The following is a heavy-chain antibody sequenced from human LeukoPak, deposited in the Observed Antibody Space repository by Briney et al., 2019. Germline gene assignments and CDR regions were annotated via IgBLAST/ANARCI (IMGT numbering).Heavy chain of an antibody. V-gene: IGHV3-7*03. J-gene: IGHJ3*02. CDR3: ARDHDPRAGAFDI. CDR1: GFTFSSYW. CDR2: IKQDGSEK. Sequence: GSLRLSCAASGFTFSSYWMSWVRQAPGKGLEWVANIKQDGSEKYYVDSVKGRFTISRDNAKNSLYLQMNSLRAEDTAVYYCARDHDPRAGAFDIWGQGTMVTVSS.